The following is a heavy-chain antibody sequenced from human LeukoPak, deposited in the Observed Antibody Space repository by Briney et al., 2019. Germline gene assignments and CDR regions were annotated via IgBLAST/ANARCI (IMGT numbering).Heavy chain of an antibody. CDR3: ANRYGSGSYPFDY. D-gene: IGHD3-10*01. CDR1: GFTFSSYA. Sequence: RGSLRLSCAASGFTFSSYAMSWVRQAPGKGLEWVSAISGSGGSTYYADSVKGRFTISRDNSKNTLYLQMNSLRAEDTAVYYCANRYGSGSYPFDYWGQGTLVTVSS. CDR2: ISGSGGST. V-gene: IGHV3-23*01. J-gene: IGHJ4*02.